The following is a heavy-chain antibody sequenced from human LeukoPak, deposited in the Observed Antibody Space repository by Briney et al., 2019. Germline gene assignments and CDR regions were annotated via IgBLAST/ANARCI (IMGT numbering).Heavy chain of an antibody. Sequence: GGSLRLSCAASGFTFTSYAMTWVRQAPGKGLEWVSSISGSGGSTYYADSVKGRFTISRDNSKNTLYLQMNSLRAEDTSVYYCARGRDGYKYWGQGTLVTVSS. CDR2: ISGSGGST. V-gene: IGHV3-23*01. CDR3: ARGRDGYKY. CDR1: GFTFTSYA. J-gene: IGHJ4*02. D-gene: IGHD5-24*01.